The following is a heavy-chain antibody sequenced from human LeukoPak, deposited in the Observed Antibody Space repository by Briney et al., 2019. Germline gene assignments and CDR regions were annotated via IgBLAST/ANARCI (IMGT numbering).Heavy chain of an antibody. CDR3: AKQYIVTTWYWFGS. Sequence: GGSLRLSCAASGFTFDSFAMNWVRQAPGKELEWVSSISRGGETTYYADSVEGRFTISRDNSKNTLSLHMNSLRADDTAVYYCAKQYIVTTWYWFGSWGQGTLVTVSS. V-gene: IGHV3-23*01. CDR2: ISRGGETT. J-gene: IGHJ5*01. D-gene: IGHD4-17*01. CDR1: GFTFDSFA.